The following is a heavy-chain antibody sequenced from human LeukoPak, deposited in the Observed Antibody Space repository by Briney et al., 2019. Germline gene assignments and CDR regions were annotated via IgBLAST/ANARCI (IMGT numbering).Heavy chain of an antibody. CDR2: INHSGIT. D-gene: IGHD3-10*01. CDR3: ARLEDYGSGSYYKFNWFDP. V-gene: IGHV4-34*01. Sequence: SETLSLTCAVYGGSFSDYYWSWIRQPPGKGLEWIGEINHSGITNYNPSLKSRVTISVDTSKNQFSLKLSSVTAADTAVYYCARLEDYGSGSYYKFNWFDPWGQGTLVTVSS. J-gene: IGHJ5*02. CDR1: GGSFSDYY.